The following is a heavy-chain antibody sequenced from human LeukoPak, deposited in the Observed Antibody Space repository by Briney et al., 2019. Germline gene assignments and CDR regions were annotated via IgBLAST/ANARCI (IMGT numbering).Heavy chain of an antibody. D-gene: IGHD3-10*01. V-gene: IGHV3-66*01. CDR1: GFTVSSNY. Sequence: GGSLRLSCAASGFTVSSNYMSWVRQAPGKGLEWVSVLYSGRNTYYADSVQGRFTISRDNSRNTLYLQMNSLRVEDTAVYYCATEGFRGVLFHIWGQGTVVTVSS. CDR2: LYSGRNT. CDR3: ATEGFRGVLFHI. J-gene: IGHJ3*02.